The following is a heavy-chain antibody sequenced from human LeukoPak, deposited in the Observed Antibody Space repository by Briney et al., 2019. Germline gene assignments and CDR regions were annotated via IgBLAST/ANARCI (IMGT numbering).Heavy chain of an antibody. V-gene: IGHV3-23*01. J-gene: IGHJ4*02. CDR1: GITLSNYG. D-gene: IGHD3-10*01. CDR3: AKRGVVIRVILVGFHKEAYYFDS. Sequence: GGSLRLSCAVSGITLSNYGMSWVRQAPGKGLEWVAGISGSGGSTHYADSVKGRFTISRDNRKSTLYLQLTSLRAEDTAVYFCAKRGVVIRVILVGFHKEAYYFDSWGQGALATVSS. CDR2: ISGSGGST.